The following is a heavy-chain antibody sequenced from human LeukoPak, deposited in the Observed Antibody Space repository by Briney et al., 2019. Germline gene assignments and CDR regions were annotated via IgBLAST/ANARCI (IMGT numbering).Heavy chain of an antibody. CDR2: ISYDGSNK. D-gene: IGHD3-22*01. CDR3: AKDDKHYDSNTYYYSLHAFDI. V-gene: IGHV3-30*18. CDR1: GFTFSSYG. Sequence: PGRSLRLPCAASGFTFSSYGMHWVRQAPGRGLEWVAVISYDGSNKYYADSVKGRFIISRDNSKNTLYLQMNSVRAEDTAVYYCAKDDKHYDSNTYYYSLHAFDIWGQGTMVTVSS. J-gene: IGHJ3*02.